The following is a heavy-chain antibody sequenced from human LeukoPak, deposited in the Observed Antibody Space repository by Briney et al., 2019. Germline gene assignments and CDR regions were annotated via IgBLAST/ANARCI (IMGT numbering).Heavy chain of an antibody. CDR1: GFTLSSYA. CDR2: ISFDGNNN. D-gene: IGHD3-10*01. V-gene: IGHV3-30-3*01. CDR3: AREFTMRTEFDY. J-gene: IGHJ4*02. Sequence: GGSLRLSCTASGFTLSSYAMHWVRQAPGKGLEWVAVISFDGNNNYYADSVKGRFTISRDNSKKTLYLQMNSLRTEDTAVYYCAREFTMRTEFDYWGQGTLVTVSS.